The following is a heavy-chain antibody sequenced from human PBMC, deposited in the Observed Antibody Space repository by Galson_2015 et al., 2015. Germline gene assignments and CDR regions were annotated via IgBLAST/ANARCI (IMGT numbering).Heavy chain of an antibody. Sequence: SVKVSCKASGYTFTSYYMHWVRQAPGQGLEWMGIINPSGGSTSYAQKFQGRVTMTRDTSTSTVYMELSSLRSEDTAVYYCASDIVVVPASLGMDVWGQGTTVTVSS. V-gene: IGHV1-46*01. CDR2: INPSGGST. CDR3: ASDIVVVPASLGMDV. J-gene: IGHJ6*02. CDR1: GYTFTSYY. D-gene: IGHD2-2*01.